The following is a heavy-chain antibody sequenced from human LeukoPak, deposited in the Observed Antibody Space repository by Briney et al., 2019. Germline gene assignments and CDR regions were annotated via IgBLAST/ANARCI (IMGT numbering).Heavy chain of an antibody. V-gene: IGHV4-30-4*01. Sequence: PSQTLSLTCTVSGGSISSGDYYWSWIRQPPGKGLEWIGYIYYSGSTYYNPSLKSRVTISVDTSKNQFSLKLSSVTAADTAVYYCARYYGDYEGAGTWFDPWGQETLVTVSS. CDR1: GGSISSGDYY. CDR3: ARYYGDYEGAGTWFDP. CDR2: IYYSGST. J-gene: IGHJ5*02. D-gene: IGHD4-17*01.